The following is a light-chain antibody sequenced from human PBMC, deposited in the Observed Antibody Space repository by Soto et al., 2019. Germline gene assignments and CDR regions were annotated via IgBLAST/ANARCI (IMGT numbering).Light chain of an antibody. CDR1: QSVTNSY. V-gene: IGKV3-20*01. CDR2: GIS. J-gene: IGKJ2*01. Sequence: SVLTQSPGTLSLSPGERATLSCRASQSVTNSYFAWYQQKPGQAPRLLIHGISSRATGIPDRFSGSGSGTDFTLTISRLEPEDFVVYYCQQYSTLPHTFGQGTKLEVK. CDR3: QQYSTLPHT.